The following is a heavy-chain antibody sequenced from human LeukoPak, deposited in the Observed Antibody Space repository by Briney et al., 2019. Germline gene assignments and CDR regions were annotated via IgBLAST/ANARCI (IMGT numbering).Heavy chain of an antibody. CDR2: ISWNSGSI. CDR3: AKGFYGSRYWYFDR. Sequence: PGRSLRLSCAASGFTFDDYAMHWVRQAPGKGLEWVSGISWNSGSIGYADSVKGRFTISRDNSRNTLYLQMNSLRAEDTAVYYCAKGFYGSRYWYFDRWGRGTPVTVSS. V-gene: IGHV3-9*01. J-gene: IGHJ2*01. D-gene: IGHD3-10*01. CDR1: GFTFDDYA.